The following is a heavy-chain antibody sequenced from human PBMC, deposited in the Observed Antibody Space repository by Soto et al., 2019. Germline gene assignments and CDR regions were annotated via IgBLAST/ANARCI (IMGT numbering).Heavy chain of an antibody. CDR2: ISISSGYM. Sequence: EVQLVESGGGLVKPGGSLRLSCAASGFTFSTYTMNWVRQAPGKGLEWVSSISISSGYMYYADSVKGRFTISRDNAKKSLYLQMNSLRAEDTAVYYCARDGSSNSWYSTDVWGQGTTVTVSS. J-gene: IGHJ6*02. D-gene: IGHD2-2*02. CDR3: ARDGSSNSWYSTDV. V-gene: IGHV3-21*01. CDR1: GFTFSTYT.